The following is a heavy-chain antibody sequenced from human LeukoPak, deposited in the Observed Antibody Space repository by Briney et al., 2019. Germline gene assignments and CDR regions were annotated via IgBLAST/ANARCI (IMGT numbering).Heavy chain of an antibody. CDR1: GGSISSYY. CDR3: AREGLFPDAFDI. D-gene: IGHD2-21*01. Sequence: SETLSLTCTVSGGSISSYYWSWIRQPPGKGLEWIGYIYHSGSTYYNPSLKSRVTISVDRSKNQFSLKLSSVTAADTAVYYCAREGLFPDAFDIWGQGTMVTVSS. V-gene: IGHV4-59*12. CDR2: IYHSGST. J-gene: IGHJ3*02.